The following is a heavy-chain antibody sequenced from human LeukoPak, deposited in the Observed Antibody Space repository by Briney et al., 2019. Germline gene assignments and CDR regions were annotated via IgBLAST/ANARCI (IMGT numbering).Heavy chain of an antibody. V-gene: IGHV4-59*01. Sequence: SETLSLTCTVSGGSISSYYWSWIRQPPGKGLEWIGYIYYSGSTNYNPSLKSRVTISVDTSENQFSLKLSSVTAADTAVYYCARGNLGDFWSGYLSHDAFDIWGQGTMVTVSS. D-gene: IGHD3-3*01. CDR2: IYYSGST. J-gene: IGHJ3*02. CDR3: ARGNLGDFWSGYLSHDAFDI. CDR1: GGSISSYY.